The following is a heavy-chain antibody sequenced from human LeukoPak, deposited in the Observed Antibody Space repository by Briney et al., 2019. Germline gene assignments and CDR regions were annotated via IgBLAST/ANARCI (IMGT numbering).Heavy chain of an antibody. Sequence: KPSETLSLTCSVSRYSIRSGDYWGWIRQPPGKGLEWIGSIYHSGRADYNPSLKSRVTISVDTSKNQFSLKLTSVTAADTAVYYCARDAGQWLGFDYWGQGTLVTVSS. V-gene: IGHV4-38-2*02. CDR3: ARDAGQWLGFDY. CDR2: IYHSGRA. J-gene: IGHJ4*02. D-gene: IGHD6-19*01. CDR1: RYSIRSGDY.